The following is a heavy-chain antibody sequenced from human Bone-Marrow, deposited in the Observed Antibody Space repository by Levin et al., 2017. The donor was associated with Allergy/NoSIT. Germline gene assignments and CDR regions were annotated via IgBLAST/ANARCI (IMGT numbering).Heavy chain of an antibody. J-gene: IGHJ4*02. CDR2: IYYSGST. V-gene: IGHV4-31*03. CDR1: GGSISSGDSY. D-gene: IGHD5-24*01. Sequence: SETLSLTCTVSGGSISSGDSYWTWIRQHPGKGLEWIGYIYYSGSTYYNPSLKSRVTMSVDTSKNQFSLKLRSVTAADTAVYYCAIGRDGHNRYFDYWGQGSLVTVSS. CDR3: AIGRDGHNRYFDY.